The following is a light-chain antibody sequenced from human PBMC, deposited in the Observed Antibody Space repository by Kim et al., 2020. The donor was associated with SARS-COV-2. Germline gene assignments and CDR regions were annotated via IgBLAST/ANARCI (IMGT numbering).Light chain of an antibody. Sequence: SYELTQPPSVSVAPGKTAKITCAEDNIGRTSVHWYQQKPGQAPVLVIYDDGERPSGIPERFSGSNSGNTATLTISRVEDDDEADYYCQVWDSRSDHPGVVFGGGTQLTVL. V-gene: IGLV3-21*03. J-gene: IGLJ2*01. CDR1: NIGRTS. CDR3: QVWDSRSDHPGVV. CDR2: DDG.